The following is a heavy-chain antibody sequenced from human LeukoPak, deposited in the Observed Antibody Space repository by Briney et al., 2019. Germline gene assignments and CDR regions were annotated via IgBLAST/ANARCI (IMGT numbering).Heavy chain of an antibody. J-gene: IGHJ4*02. V-gene: IGHV3-21*01. CDR1: GFTFSSYS. D-gene: IGHD4-11*01. CDR2: ISSSSNYI. CDR3: ARPPTLSGEFDY. Sequence: GGSLRLSCAASGFTFSSYSMSWVRQAPGKGLEWVSSISSSSNYIYYADSVKGRFTISRDHAKNSLYLQLNSLRAEDTAVYYCARPPTLSGEFDYWGQGTLVTVSS.